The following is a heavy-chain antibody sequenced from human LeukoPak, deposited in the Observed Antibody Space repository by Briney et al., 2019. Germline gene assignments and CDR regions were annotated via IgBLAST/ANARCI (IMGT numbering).Heavy chain of an antibody. Sequence: GGSLRLSCAASGFTVSSNYMTWVRQAPGKGLEWVSIIYSGGGTYYTDSVKGRFTISRDDSKNTLYLQMNSLRADDTAVYHCARERRELEKYYYYGMDVWGQGTTVTVSS. V-gene: IGHV3-66*01. CDR3: ARERRELEKYYYYGMDV. J-gene: IGHJ6*02. CDR2: IYSGGGT. CDR1: GFTVSSNY. D-gene: IGHD1-26*01.